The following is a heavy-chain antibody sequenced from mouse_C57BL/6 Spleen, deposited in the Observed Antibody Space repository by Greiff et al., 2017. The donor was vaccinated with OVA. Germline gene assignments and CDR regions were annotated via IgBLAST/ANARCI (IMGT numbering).Heavy chain of an antibody. CDR2: IYPSDSET. CDR1: GYTFTSYW. Sequence: QVQLQQPGAELVRPGSSVKLSCKASGYTFTSYWMDWVKQRPGQGLEWIGNIYPSDSETHYNQKFKDKATLTVDKSSSTAYMQLSSLTSEDSAVYYCARGGLLPLYYVDYWGQGTTLTVSS. D-gene: IGHD1-1*01. J-gene: IGHJ2*01. V-gene: IGHV1-61*01. CDR3: ARGGLLPLYYVDY.